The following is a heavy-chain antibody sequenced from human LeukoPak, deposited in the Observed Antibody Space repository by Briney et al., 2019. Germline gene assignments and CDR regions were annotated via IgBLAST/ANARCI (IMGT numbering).Heavy chain of an antibody. D-gene: IGHD3-22*01. CDR3: ARGTRGYYDSSGYYYGY. J-gene: IGHJ4*02. Sequence: PSETLSLTCAVYGGSFSGYYWSWIRQPPGKGLEWIGEINHSGSTSYNPSLKSRVTISVDTSKNQFSLKLSSVTAADTAVYYCARGTRGYYDSSGYYYGYWGQGTLVTVSS. V-gene: IGHV4-34*01. CDR2: INHSGST. CDR1: GGSFSGYY.